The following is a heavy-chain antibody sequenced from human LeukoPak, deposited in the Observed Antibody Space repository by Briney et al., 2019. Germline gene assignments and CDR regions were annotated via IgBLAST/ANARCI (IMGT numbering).Heavy chain of an antibody. Sequence: ASVKVSCKASGYSFTRHGISWVRQAPGQGLEWMVWISAYNGNTNYAQKFQGRVTMTTDTSTSTAYMELRSLRSDDTVVYYCAGVVDREYMDVWGKGTTVTVSS. CDR3: AGVVDREYMDV. D-gene: IGHD2-15*01. V-gene: IGHV1-18*01. CDR1: GYSFTRHG. CDR2: ISAYNGNT. J-gene: IGHJ6*03.